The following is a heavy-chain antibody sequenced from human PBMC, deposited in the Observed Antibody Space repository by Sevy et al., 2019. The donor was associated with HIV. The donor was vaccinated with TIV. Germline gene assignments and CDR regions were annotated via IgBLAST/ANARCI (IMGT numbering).Heavy chain of an antibody. CDR2: ISSSTGTI. V-gene: IGHV3-48*01. J-gene: IGHJ4*02. D-gene: IGHD3-3*01. Sequence: GGSLRLSCAASGFTFSSYGMNWVRQAPGKGLEWISYISSSTGTIYYADSVKGRFTTSRDNVRNSLFLQMNSLRAEDTAVYYCASSGRYYDFWSGYYTDYWGQGTLVTVSS. CDR3: ASSGRYYDFWSGYYTDY. CDR1: GFTFSSYG.